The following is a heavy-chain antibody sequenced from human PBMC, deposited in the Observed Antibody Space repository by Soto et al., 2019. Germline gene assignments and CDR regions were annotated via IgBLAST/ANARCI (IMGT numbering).Heavy chain of an antibody. CDR3: AKGDQQLPPGDAFDI. D-gene: IGHD3-16*01. CDR2: ISGRGGTT. V-gene: IGHV3-23*01. Sequence: GGSLRLSCAASGFTFSSYGMHLVRQAPGKGLEWVSGISGRGGTTYYADSVKGRFTISRDNSENTLHLQMNNPKDEDTAIYYCAKGDQQLPPGDAFDIWGQGTMVTVSS. J-gene: IGHJ3*02. CDR1: GFTFSSYG.